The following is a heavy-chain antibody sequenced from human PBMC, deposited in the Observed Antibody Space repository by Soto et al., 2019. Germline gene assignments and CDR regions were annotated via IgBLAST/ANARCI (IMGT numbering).Heavy chain of an antibody. CDR1: GGSISSYY. CDR3: ASQGVVVAATSGSIDY. V-gene: IGHV4-59*08. Sequence: SETLSLTCTVSGGSISSYYWSWIRQPPGKGLEWIGYIYYSGSTNYNPSLKSRVTISVDTSKNQFSLKLSSVTAADTAVYYCASQGVVVAATSGSIDYWGQGTLVTVSS. J-gene: IGHJ4*02. D-gene: IGHD2-15*01. CDR2: IYYSGST.